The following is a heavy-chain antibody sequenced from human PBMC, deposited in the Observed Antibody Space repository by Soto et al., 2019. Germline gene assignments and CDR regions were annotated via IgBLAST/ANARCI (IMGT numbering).Heavy chain of an antibody. D-gene: IGHD6-19*01. CDR1: GGTFSSYA. CDR3: ASSHSSGAAGAFDI. CDR2: IIPIFGTA. V-gene: IGHV1-69*13. J-gene: IGHJ3*02. Sequence: GASVKVSCKASGGTFSSYAISWVRQAPGQGLEWMGGIIPIFGTANYAQKFQGRVTITADESTSTAYMELSSLRSEDTAVYYCASSHSSGAAGAFDIWGQGTMVTVS.